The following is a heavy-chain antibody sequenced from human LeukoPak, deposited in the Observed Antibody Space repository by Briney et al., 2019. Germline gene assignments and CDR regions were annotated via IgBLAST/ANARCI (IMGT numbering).Heavy chain of an antibody. J-gene: IGHJ4*02. V-gene: IGHV4-4*07. CDR2: IYTSGST. Sequence: SETLSLTCTVSGGSISSYYWSWIRQPAGKGLEWIGRIYTSGSTNYNPSLKSRVTMSVDTSKNQFFLKLSSVTAADTAVYYCAREVRHCSSTSCSSYWGQGTLVTVSS. CDR3: AREVRHCSSTSCSSY. D-gene: IGHD2-2*01. CDR1: GGSISSYY.